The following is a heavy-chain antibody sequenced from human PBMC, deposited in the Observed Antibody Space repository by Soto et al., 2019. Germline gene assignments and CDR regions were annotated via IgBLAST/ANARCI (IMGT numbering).Heavy chain of an antibody. Sequence: PGGSLRLSCAASGSTFSSYAMHWVRQAPGKGLEWVAVISYDGSNKYYADSVKGRFTISRDNSKNTLYLQMNSLRAEDTAVYYCARSKGWLRRLDYWGQGTLVTVSS. D-gene: IGHD5-12*01. V-gene: IGHV3-30-3*01. CDR1: GSTFSSYA. CDR3: ARSKGWLRRLDY. CDR2: ISYDGSNK. J-gene: IGHJ4*02.